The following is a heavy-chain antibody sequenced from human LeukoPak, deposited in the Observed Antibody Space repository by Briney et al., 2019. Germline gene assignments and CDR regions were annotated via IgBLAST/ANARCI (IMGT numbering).Heavy chain of an antibody. Sequence: GGSLRLSCAASGFTFSSYWMHWVRHAPGKGLVWVSRINSDGGSTSYADSVKGRFTISRDNAKNTLYLQMNSLRAEDTAVYYCARARVHYYDSSGYYGAFDIWGQGTMVTVSS. J-gene: IGHJ3*02. CDR2: INSDGGST. CDR1: GFTFSSYW. D-gene: IGHD3-22*01. CDR3: ARARVHYYDSSGYYGAFDI. V-gene: IGHV3-74*01.